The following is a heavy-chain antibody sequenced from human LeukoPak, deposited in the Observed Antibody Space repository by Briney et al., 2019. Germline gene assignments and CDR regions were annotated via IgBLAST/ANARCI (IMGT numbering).Heavy chain of an antibody. CDR3: ARDVGCSSTSCYAIFDY. V-gene: IGHV3-21*01. CDR1: GFTFSSYS. CDR2: ISSSSSYI. J-gene: IGHJ4*02. Sequence: GGSLRLSCAASGFTFSSYSMNWVRQAPGKGLEWVSSISSSSSYIYYADSAKGRFTISRDNAKNSLYLQMNSLRAEDTAVYYCARDVGCSSTSCYAIFDYWGQGTLVTVSS. D-gene: IGHD2-2*01.